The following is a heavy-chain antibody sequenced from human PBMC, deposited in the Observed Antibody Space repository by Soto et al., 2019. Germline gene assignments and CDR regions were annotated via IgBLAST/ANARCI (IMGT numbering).Heavy chain of an antibody. Sequence: EVQLLESGGGLVQPGGSLRLSCAASGFTFSNYAMTWVRQAPGKGLEWVSSITSGGSTYCADSVKGRFTISRDNSKNTLYLQINSLRAEDTAFYYCARGGSMDVWGQGTTVTVSS. J-gene: IGHJ6*02. V-gene: IGHV3-23*01. CDR2: ITSGGST. CDR1: GFTFSNYA. CDR3: ARGGSMDV.